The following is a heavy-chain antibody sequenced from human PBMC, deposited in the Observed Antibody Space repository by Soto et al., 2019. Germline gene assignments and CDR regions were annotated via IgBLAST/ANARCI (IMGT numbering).Heavy chain of an antibody. CDR2: ISYDGRNI. CDR3: AKDVSPAPAVSRWFDP. D-gene: IGHD2-2*01. CDR1: GFTFSIKG. J-gene: IGHJ5*02. V-gene: IGHV3-30*18. Sequence: GSSVKRTSVDLGFTFSIKGMHWVRQAPGKGLEWVAVISYDGRNIFYGDSVKGRFTISRDNSKNTLYLQMNSLRAEDTALYYCAKDVSPAPAVSRWFDPWGQGTLVTVSS.